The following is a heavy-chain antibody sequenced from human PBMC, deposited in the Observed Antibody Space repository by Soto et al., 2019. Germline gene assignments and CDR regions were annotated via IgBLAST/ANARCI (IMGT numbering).Heavy chain of an antibody. V-gene: IGHV4-39*01. CDR1: GGSISSSSYY. Sequence: SETLSLTCTVSGGSISSSSYYWGWIRQPPGKGLEWIGSIYYSGSTYYNPSLKSRVTISVDTSKNQFSLKLSSVTAADTAVYYCASWGRWDWFDPWGQVTLVTVS. CDR3: ASWGRWDWFDP. J-gene: IGHJ5*02. CDR2: IYYSGST. D-gene: IGHD3-16*01.